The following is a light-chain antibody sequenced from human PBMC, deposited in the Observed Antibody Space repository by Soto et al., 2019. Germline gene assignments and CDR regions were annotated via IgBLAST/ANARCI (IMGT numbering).Light chain of an antibody. Sequence: EIVLTQSPGTLSLSPGERVTLSFMAVQSVTNSYVAWYQQKPGQAPRLLIYDAATRATGIPARFSGSGSETDFTLTITSLEPEDFAVYYCQQRNNWPPITFGQGTRLEIK. CDR1: QSVTNSY. CDR3: QQRNNWPPIT. J-gene: IGKJ5*01. CDR2: DAA. V-gene: IGKV3D-20*02.